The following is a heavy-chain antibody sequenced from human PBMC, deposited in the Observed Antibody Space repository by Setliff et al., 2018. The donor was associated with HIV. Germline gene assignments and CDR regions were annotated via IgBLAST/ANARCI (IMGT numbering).Heavy chain of an antibody. J-gene: IGHJ4*02. Sequence: SETLSLTCAVYGGSFSGYYWSWIRQPPGKGLEWIGEIHYSGSTNYSPSLKSRVTISVDTSKNQFPLRLNSVIAADTAVYYCARKTEYYYDTSGFNPYAFDNWGQGTLVTVSS. V-gene: IGHV4-34*01. D-gene: IGHD3-22*01. CDR1: GGSFSGYY. CDR2: IHYSGST. CDR3: ARKTEYYYDTSGFNPYAFDN.